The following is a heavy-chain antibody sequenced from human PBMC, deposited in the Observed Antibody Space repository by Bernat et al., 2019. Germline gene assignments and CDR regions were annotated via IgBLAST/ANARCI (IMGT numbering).Heavy chain of an antibody. CDR3: VRDPHALDY. V-gene: IGHV3-48*01. CDR1: GFAFSSYS. J-gene: IGHJ4*02. CDR2: IHKSGSTI. D-gene: IGHD2-8*01. Sequence: EVQLVESGGGLVQPGGSLRLSCAASGFAFSSYSMNWVRQASGKGLEWVSYIHKSGSTIYYADSVKGRFTISRDNAKSSLSLQMNSLRADDTAVYYCVRDPHALDYWVQGTLVTVSS.